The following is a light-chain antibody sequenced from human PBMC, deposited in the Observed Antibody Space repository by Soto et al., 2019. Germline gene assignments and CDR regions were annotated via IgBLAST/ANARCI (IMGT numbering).Light chain of an antibody. CDR3: QVWDNVSDHWV. Sequence: SYVMTQPPSVSVAPGQTAKISCGGNNIGSKGVHWYQQKPGQAPVLVIYDDSDRPSGIPERFSGSNSGNTATVTISSVEAGDEADYYCQVWDNVSDHWVFGGGTKLTVL. CDR2: DDS. CDR1: NIGSKG. J-gene: IGLJ3*02. V-gene: IGLV3-21*02.